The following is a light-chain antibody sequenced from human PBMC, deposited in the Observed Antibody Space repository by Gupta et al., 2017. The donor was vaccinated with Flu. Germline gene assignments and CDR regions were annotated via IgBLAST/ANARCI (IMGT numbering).Light chain of an antibody. V-gene: IGKV4-1*01. CDR1: RSVLYSSDNKNY. CDR3: QQYYNIPIT. CDR2: WAS. J-gene: IGKJ5*01. Sequence: DIVMTQSPDSLAVSLGKRATINCKSSRSVLYSSDNKNYLAWYQQKPGQPPKLLIYWASTRESGVPDRFSGSGSGTDFTLTISSLQAEDVAVYYCQQYYNIPITFGQGTRLEIQ.